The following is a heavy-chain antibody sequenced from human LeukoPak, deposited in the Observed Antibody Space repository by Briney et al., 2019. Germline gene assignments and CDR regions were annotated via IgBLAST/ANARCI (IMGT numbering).Heavy chain of an antibody. V-gene: IGHV3-66*01. D-gene: IGHD2-15*01. CDR3: ASDSYSPEYFQH. CDR1: VFSVSNNY. J-gene: IGHJ1*01. Sequence: PGGSLRLSCAASVFSVSNNYMSWVRQAPGKGLEWVSVIYSGGSTFYADSVKGRFTISRDNSENTLYLQMNSLRAEDTAVYYCASDSYSPEYFQHWGQGALVTVSS. CDR2: IYSGGST.